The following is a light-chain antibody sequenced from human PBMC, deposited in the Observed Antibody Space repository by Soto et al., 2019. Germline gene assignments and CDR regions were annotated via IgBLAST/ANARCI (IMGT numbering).Light chain of an antibody. CDR2: GAS. CDR3: HQYVRSRT. J-gene: IGKJ1*01. Sequence: IQLTQSTGTLSLPQAERPTLSCRASQSVSSNYLAWYQQKPGQAPRLLIHGASSRATGIPDRFSGSGSGTDFTLTISRLEPEDFAVYYCHQYVRSRTFGQGTKVDIK. CDR1: QSVSSNY. V-gene: IGKV3-20*01.